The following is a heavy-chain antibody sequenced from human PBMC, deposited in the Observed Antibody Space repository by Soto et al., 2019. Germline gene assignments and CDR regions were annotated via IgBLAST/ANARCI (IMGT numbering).Heavy chain of an antibody. J-gene: IGHJ4*02. CDR1: GGTFSSYA. Sequence: SVKVSCKASGGTFSSYAISWVRQAPGQGLEWMGGIIPIFGTANYAQKFQGRVTITADESTSTAYMELSSLRSEDTAVYYCARGRLDYYDSSGYYPTPDIDYWGQGTLVTVSS. CDR2: IIPIFGTA. V-gene: IGHV1-69*13. D-gene: IGHD3-22*01. CDR3: ARGRLDYYDSSGYYPTPDIDY.